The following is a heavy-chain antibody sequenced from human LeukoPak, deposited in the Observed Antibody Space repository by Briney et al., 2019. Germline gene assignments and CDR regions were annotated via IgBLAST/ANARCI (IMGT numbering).Heavy chain of an antibody. Sequence: TGGSLRLSCAASGFTFSDYYMSWNRQAPGKGLEWVSYISSSGSTIYYADSVKGRFTISRDNAKNSLYLQMNSLRAEDTAVYYCASSTYYDFWSGYPESAFDIWGQGTMVTVSS. J-gene: IGHJ3*02. CDR3: ASSTYYDFWSGYPESAFDI. V-gene: IGHV3-11*01. CDR1: GFTFSDYY. CDR2: ISSSGSTI. D-gene: IGHD3-3*01.